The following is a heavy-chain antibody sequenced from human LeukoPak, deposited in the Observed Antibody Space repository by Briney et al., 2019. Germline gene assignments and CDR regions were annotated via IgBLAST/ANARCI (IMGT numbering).Heavy chain of an antibody. V-gene: IGHV4-38-2*02. D-gene: IGHD3-22*01. Sequence: SETLSLTCTVSGYSISSGYFWGWIRQPPGKGLEWIGNIYYSGSTNYNPSLKSRVTISVDTSKNQFSLKLSSVTAADTAVYYCTRGSIAYYYMDVWGKGTTVTISS. J-gene: IGHJ6*03. CDR1: GYSISSGYF. CDR2: IYYSGST. CDR3: TRGSIAYYYMDV.